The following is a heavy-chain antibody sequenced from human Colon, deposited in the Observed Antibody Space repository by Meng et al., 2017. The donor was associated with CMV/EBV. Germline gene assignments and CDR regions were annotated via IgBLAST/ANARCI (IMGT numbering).Heavy chain of an antibody. D-gene: IGHD4-17*01. CDR3: ARDQGGDRELR. CDR2: ISSSSSYI. Sequence: GESLKISCAASGFTFSSYSMNWVRQAPGKGLEWVSSISSSSSYIYYADSVKGRFTISRDNAKNSLYLQMNSLRAEDTAVYYCARDQGGDRELRWGQGTLVTVSS. CDR1: GFTFSSYS. J-gene: IGHJ4*02. V-gene: IGHV3-21*01.